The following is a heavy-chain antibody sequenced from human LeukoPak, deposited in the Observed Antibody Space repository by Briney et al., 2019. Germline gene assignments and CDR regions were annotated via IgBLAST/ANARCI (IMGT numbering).Heavy chain of an antibody. D-gene: IGHD2-2*01. Sequence: GGSLRLSCAASGFTFSSYAMSWVRQAPGKGLEWVSAISGSGGSTYYADSVKGRFTISRDNSKNTLYLQMNSLRAEDTAVYYCAKGITSPLYYYYMDVWGKGTTVTASS. CDR2: ISGSGGST. J-gene: IGHJ6*03. CDR1: GFTFSSYA. CDR3: AKGITSPLYYYYMDV. V-gene: IGHV3-23*01.